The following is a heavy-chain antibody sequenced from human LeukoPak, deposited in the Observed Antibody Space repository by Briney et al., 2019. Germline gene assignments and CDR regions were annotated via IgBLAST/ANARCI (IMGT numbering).Heavy chain of an antibody. J-gene: IGHJ4*02. CDR3: ARFVRHQLPTTDY. D-gene: IGHD2-2*01. CDR2: MNPETSGT. Sequence: GASVKVSYKTSGYIFTNYDINWVRQAAGHGLEWMGWMNPETSGTQPAQKFQGRLIMTMDASAGTAYMELSSLTSDDTAVYYCARFVRHQLPTTDYLGQGTLGTGS. CDR1: GYIFTNYD. V-gene: IGHV1-8*01.